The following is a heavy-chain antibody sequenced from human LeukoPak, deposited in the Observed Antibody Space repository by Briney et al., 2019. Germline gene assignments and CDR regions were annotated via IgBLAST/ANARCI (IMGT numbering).Heavy chain of an antibody. J-gene: IGHJ3*02. CDR2: IIPIFGTA. V-gene: IGHV1-69*05. Sequence: GASVKVSCKASGGTFSSYAISWVRQAPGQGLEWMGGIIPIFGTANYAQKFQGRVTITTDESTSTAYMELSSLRSEDTAVYYCARGKGGYCSSTSCYHRLDHAFDIWGQGTMVTVSS. CDR1: GGTFSSYA. CDR3: ARGKGGYCSSTSCYHRLDHAFDI. D-gene: IGHD2-2*01.